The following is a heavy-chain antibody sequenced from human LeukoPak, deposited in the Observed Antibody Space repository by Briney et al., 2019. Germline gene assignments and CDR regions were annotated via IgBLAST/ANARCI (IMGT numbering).Heavy chain of an antibody. D-gene: IGHD5-24*01. J-gene: IGHJ4*02. V-gene: IGHV4-59*01. Sequence: SETLSLTCTVSGGSISTYYWSWIRQPPGKGLEWIGYIYSSGSTNYNPSLKSRVTISVDTSNNQFSLKLSSVTAADTAVYYCARDGYNFYFDYWGQGTLVTVSS. CDR1: GGSISTYY. CDR2: IYSSGST. CDR3: ARDGYNFYFDY.